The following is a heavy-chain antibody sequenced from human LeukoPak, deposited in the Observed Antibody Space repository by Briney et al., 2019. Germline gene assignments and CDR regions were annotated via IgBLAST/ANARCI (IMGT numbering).Heavy chain of an antibody. D-gene: IGHD1-26*01. Sequence: GASVKVSCKASGYTFTSYGITWIRQAPGQGLEWMGWISAYNGNTNYVQKLQGRVTLTRDTSTDTAYMELRSLRSDDTAVYYCARGLDSGSPPLGTFEIWGQGTRVTVSS. J-gene: IGHJ3*02. CDR3: ARGLDSGSPPLGTFEI. CDR2: ISAYNGNT. CDR1: GYTFTSYG. V-gene: IGHV1-18*01.